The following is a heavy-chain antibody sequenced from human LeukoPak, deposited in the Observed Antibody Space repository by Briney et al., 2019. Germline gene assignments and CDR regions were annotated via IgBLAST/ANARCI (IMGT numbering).Heavy chain of an antibody. CDR1: GFTFSSYG. D-gene: IGHD4-17*01. Sequence: GGSLRLSCAASGFTFSSYGMSWVRQAPGKGLEWVSAISGSGGSTYYADSVKGRFTISRDNSKNTLYPQMNSLRAEDTAVYYCAREALDYGDYFSWFDPWGQGTLVTVSS. CDR2: ISGSGGST. J-gene: IGHJ5*02. CDR3: AREALDYGDYFSWFDP. V-gene: IGHV3-23*01.